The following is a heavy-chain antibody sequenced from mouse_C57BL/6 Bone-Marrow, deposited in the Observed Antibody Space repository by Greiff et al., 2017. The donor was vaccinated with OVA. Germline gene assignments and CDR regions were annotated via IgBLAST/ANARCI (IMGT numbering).Heavy chain of an antibody. D-gene: IGHD1-1*01. CDR1: GYTFTSYG. CDR3: ARKFYYGSSWYFDV. CDR2: IYPRSGNT. J-gene: IGHJ1*03. Sequence: QVQLKQSGAELARPGASVKLSCKASGYTFTSYGISWVKQRTGQGLEWIGEIYPRSGNTYYNEKFKGKATLTADKSSSTAYMELRSLTSEDSAVYFCARKFYYGSSWYFDVWGTVTTVTVSS. V-gene: IGHV1-81*01.